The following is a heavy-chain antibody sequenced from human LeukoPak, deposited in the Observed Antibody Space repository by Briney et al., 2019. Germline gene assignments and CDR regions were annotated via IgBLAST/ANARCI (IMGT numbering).Heavy chain of an antibody. CDR3: ARVDSSGYYTFFDY. CDR1: GGSISSHN. CDR2: IYNSGSP. Sequence: PSETLSLTCTVSGGSISSHNWNWLRQPPGKGLEWIGDIYNSGSPNYNPSLKSRVTISVDTTKNQFSLKLSSVTAADTAAYYCARVDSSGYYTFFDYWGQGTLVTVSS. V-gene: IGHV4-59*11. J-gene: IGHJ4*02. D-gene: IGHD3-22*01.